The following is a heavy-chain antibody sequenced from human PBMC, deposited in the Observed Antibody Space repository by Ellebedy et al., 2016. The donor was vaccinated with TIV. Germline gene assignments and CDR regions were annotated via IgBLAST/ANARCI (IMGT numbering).Heavy chain of an antibody. Sequence: MPSETLSLTCAVYGGSFSGYYWSWIRQPPGKGLEWIGEITHSGSTNYNPSLKSRVTISVDASKNQFSLKLNSVTAADTAFYYCASGRALDPWGQGTLVTVSS. J-gene: IGHJ5*02. CDR3: ASGRALDP. V-gene: IGHV4-34*01. CDR2: ITHSGST. CDR1: GGSFSGYY.